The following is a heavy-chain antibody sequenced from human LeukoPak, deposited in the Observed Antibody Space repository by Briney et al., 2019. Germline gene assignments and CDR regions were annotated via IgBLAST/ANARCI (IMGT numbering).Heavy chain of an antibody. V-gene: IGHV1-2*02. CDR2: INPNSGGT. D-gene: IGHD1-26*01. CDR1: GYTFISYG. Sequence: ASVKVSCKASGYTFISYGISWVRQAPGQGLEWMGWINPNSGGTNYAQKFQGRVTMTRDTSISTAYMELSRLRSDDTAVYYCARSTSGSYYWFDPWGQGTLVTVSS. J-gene: IGHJ5*02. CDR3: ARSTSGSYYWFDP.